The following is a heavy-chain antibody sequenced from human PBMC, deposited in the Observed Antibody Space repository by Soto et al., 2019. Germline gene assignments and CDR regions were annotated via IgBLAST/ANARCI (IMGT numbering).Heavy chain of an antibody. V-gene: IGHV1-3*01. CDR2: INAGNGNT. Sequence: GASVKVSCKASGYTFTSYAMHWVRQAPGQRLEWMGWINAGNGNTKYSQKFQGRVTITRDTSASTAYMELSSLRSEDTAVYYCVRGYSGYEIDYWGQGTLVTVSS. CDR3: VRGYSGYEIDY. D-gene: IGHD5-12*01. J-gene: IGHJ4*02. CDR1: GYTFTSYA.